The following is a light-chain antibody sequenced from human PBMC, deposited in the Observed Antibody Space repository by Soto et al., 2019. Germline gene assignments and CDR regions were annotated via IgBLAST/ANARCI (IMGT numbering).Light chain of an antibody. CDR2: DAS. J-gene: IGKJ5*01. CDR1: HSVTTH. Sequence: EIVLTQSPGTLPLSPGERATLSCWASHSVTTHLAWFQQRPGQTPRLLIYDASTRAPGIPARFSGRGSGADFTLTISSLEPEDFAVYYCQQRSDSITFGQGTRLEIK. CDR3: QQRSDSIT. V-gene: IGKV3-11*01.